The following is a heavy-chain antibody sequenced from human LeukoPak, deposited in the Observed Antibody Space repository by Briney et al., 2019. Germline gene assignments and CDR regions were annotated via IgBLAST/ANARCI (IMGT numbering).Heavy chain of an antibody. D-gene: IGHD2-15*01. CDR3: ARRGVDSFVEVVAATVPNDPFDI. Sequence: SETLPLTCAVYGGSFSGYYWSWIRQPPGKGLEWIGSIYYSGSTYYNPSLKSRVTISVDTSKNQFSLKLSSVTAADTAVYYCARRGVDSFVEVVAATVPNDPFDIWGQGTMVTVSS. CDR1: GGSFSGYY. V-gene: IGHV4-34*01. CDR2: IYYSGST. J-gene: IGHJ3*02.